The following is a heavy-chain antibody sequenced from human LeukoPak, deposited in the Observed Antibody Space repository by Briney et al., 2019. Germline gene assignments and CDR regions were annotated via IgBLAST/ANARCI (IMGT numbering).Heavy chain of an antibody. CDR3: ARRLGGYYDSSGLLDY. Sequence: GESLKISCKGSGYSFTSYWIGWVRQMPGKGLEWMGIIYPGDSETRYSPSFQGQVTTSADKSISTAYLQWSSLKASDTATYYCARRLGGYYDSSGLLDYWGQGTLVTVSS. V-gene: IGHV5-51*01. D-gene: IGHD3-22*01. CDR1: GYSFTSYW. J-gene: IGHJ4*02. CDR2: IYPGDSET.